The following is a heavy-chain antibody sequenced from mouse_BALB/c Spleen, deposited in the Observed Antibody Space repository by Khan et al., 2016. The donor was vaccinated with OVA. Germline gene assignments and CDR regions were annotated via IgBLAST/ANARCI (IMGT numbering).Heavy chain of an antibody. CDR1: GYSITSDYA. Sequence: EVQLRESGPGLVKPSQSLSLTCTVTGYSITSDYAWNWIRQFPGNKLAWMGYISSSGSTNYNPALKSRISITRDTSKNQFFLQLNSVTTEDTATYYCARDGSRYNYAMDYWGQGTSVTVSS. CDR3: ARDGSRYNYAMDY. J-gene: IGHJ4*01. CDR2: ISSSGST. V-gene: IGHV3-2*02. D-gene: IGHD2-3*01.